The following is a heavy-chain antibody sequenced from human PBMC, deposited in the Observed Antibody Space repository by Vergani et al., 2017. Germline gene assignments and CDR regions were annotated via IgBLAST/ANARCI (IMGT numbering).Heavy chain of an antibody. CDR2: ISIDGSIK. CDR1: GFTFTNYD. V-gene: IGHV3-30*19. J-gene: IGHJ3*02. Sequence: QVQLVESGGGVVQPGRSLRVSCAGSGFTFTNYDMHWVRQAPGKGLEWVAVISIDGSIKHYGDSEKGRVTITRDNSKNTLYLQMTSLRGDDTAIYYCGRDAFKGKPDVVDIWCQGTMVTVSS. CDR3: GRDAFKGKPDVVDI.